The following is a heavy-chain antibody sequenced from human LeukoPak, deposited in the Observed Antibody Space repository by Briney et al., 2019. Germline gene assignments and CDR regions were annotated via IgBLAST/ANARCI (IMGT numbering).Heavy chain of an antibody. V-gene: IGHV1-46*01. Sequence: ASVKVSCKSAGYTFTSYYMHWVRQAPGQGLEWVGIIKPSGGSTSYAQKSQGKVTMTRDTTTSTGYSKHSTLRSEDTVVYYCASAKTQQPEFEYWGQGTLVTVSS. CDR3: ASAKTQQPEFEY. J-gene: IGHJ4*02. CDR2: IKPSGGST. D-gene: IGHD6-13*01. CDR1: GYTFTSYY.